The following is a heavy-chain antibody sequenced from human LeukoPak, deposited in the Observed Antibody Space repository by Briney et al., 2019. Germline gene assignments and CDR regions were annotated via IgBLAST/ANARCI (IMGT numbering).Heavy chain of an antibody. V-gene: IGHV3-21*01. J-gene: IGHJ4*02. CDR1: GFTFSSYS. CDR2: ISSSSSYI. D-gene: IGHD2-2*01. CDR3: ASGGYCSSTSCYVDY. Sequence: GGSLRHSCAASGFTFSSYSMNWVRQAPGKGLEWVSSISSSSSYIYYADSVKGRFTISRDNAKNSLYLQMNSLRAEDTAVYYCASGGYCSSTSCYVDYWGQGTLVTVSS.